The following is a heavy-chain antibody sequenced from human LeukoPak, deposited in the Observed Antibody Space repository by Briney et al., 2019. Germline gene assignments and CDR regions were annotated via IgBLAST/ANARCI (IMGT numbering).Heavy chain of an antibody. D-gene: IGHD2-21*02. J-gene: IGHJ4*02. CDR3: AKGGAYCGGDCQRASGYFDY. CDR1: GFTFSSYW. CDR2: ISGSGGST. V-gene: IGHV3-23*01. Sequence: GGSLRLSCAASGFTFSSYWMSWVRQAPGKGLEWVSAISGSGGSTYYADSVKGRFTISRDNSKNTLYLQMNSLRAEDTAVYYCAKGGAYCGGDCQRASGYFDYWGQGTLVTVSS.